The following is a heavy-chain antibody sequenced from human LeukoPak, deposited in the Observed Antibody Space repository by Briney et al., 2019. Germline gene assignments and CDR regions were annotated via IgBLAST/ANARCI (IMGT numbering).Heavy chain of an antibody. D-gene: IGHD2-15*01. CDR2: ISSSSSYI. Sequence: GGSLRLSCAASGFTFINYSMNWVRQAPGKGLEWVSSISSSSSYIYYSDSVKGRFTISRDNAKHSLYLQMNSLRAEDTAVYYCARDSDVHCSGGSCTNFDYWGQGILVTVSS. V-gene: IGHV3-21*01. J-gene: IGHJ4*02. CDR1: GFTFINYS. CDR3: ARDSDVHCSGGSCTNFDY.